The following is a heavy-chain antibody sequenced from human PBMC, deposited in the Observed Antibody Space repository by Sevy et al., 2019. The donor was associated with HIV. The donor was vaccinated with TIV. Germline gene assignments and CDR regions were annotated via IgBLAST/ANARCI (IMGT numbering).Heavy chain of an antibody. CDR1: GDSISGDD. Sequence: SETLSLTCTVSGDSISGDDWSWIRQPPGKGLQWIGYIYYNGRTNYNPSLKSRVTISEDTSKNQFSLRLTSVTAADTAVYYCARAWSGYYYAMDVWGQGTTVTVS. CDR3: ARAWSGYYYAMDV. J-gene: IGHJ6*02. D-gene: IGHD3-3*01. CDR2: IYYNGRT. V-gene: IGHV4-59*01.